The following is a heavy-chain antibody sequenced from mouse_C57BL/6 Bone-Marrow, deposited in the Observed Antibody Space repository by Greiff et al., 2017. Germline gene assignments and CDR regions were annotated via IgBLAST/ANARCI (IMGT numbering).Heavy chain of an antibody. D-gene: IGHD2-5*01. Sequence: QVQLQQPGTELVKPGASVKLSCKASGYTFTSYWMHWVKQRPGQGLEWIGNINPSNGGTNYNEQFKSKDTLTVDKSSSTAYMQLSSLTSEDSAVYYCARSGGYYSNDAMDYWGQGTSVTVSS. CDR1: GYTFTSYW. CDR3: ARSGGYYSNDAMDY. J-gene: IGHJ4*01. CDR2: INPSNGGT. V-gene: IGHV1-53*01.